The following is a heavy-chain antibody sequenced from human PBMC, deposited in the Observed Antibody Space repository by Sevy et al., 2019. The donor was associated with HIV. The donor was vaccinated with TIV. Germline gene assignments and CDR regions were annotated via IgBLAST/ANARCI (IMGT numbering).Heavy chain of an antibody. Sequence: ASVKVSCKASDYTFTTYGISWVRQAPGQGLEWMGWISAYNGNTYYAQSLQGRVTMTTDTSTSTAYMELRSLSSDDTAVYYCARHGDSLHDYGGYDQFYFYFHMDVWGKGTTVTVSS. CDR1: DYTFTTYG. CDR2: ISAYNGNT. V-gene: IGHV1-18*01. CDR3: ARHGDSLHDYGGYDQFYFYFHMDV. D-gene: IGHD4-17*01. J-gene: IGHJ6*03.